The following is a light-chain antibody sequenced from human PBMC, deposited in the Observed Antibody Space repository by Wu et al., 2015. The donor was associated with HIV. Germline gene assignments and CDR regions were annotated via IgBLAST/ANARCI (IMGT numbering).Light chain of an antibody. J-gene: IGKJ4*01. Sequence: EIVLTQSPGTLSLSPGERATLSCRASQSVSSSYLAWYQQKPGQAPRLLIYGASSRATGIPDRFSGSGSGTDFTLTISRLEPEDVATYYCQKYDDAPLTFGGGTKVQIK. CDR3: QKYDDAPLT. CDR2: GAS. CDR1: QSVSSSY. V-gene: IGKV3-20*01.